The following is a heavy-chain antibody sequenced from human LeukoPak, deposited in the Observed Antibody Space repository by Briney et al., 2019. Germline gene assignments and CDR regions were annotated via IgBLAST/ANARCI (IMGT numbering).Heavy chain of an antibody. CDR3: ARRQYYGSGSYYMRRNAFDI. CDR1: GFTFSSFW. Sequence: PGGSLRLSCAASGFTFSSFWMSCVRQAPGKGLEWGANIKQDGSEKYHVDSVKGRFTITRDKAKHSLYLQMNSLRAEDTAVYYCARRQYYGSGSYYMRRNAFDIWGQGTMVTVSS. D-gene: IGHD3-10*01. V-gene: IGHV3-7*01. CDR2: IKQDGSEK. J-gene: IGHJ3*02.